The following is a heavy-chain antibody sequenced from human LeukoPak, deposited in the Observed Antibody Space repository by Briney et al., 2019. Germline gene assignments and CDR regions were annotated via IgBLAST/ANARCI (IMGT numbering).Heavy chain of an antibody. J-gene: IGHJ6*03. CDR2: ISSSSSTI. Sequence: GGSLRLSCAASGFTFSSYSMNWVRQAPGKGLEWVSYISSSSSTIYYADSVKGRFTISRDNAKNSLYLQMNSLRAEDTAVYYCATSGYCSSTSCRYYYYYYMDVWGKGTTVTVSS. CDR1: GFTFSSYS. V-gene: IGHV3-48*01. D-gene: IGHD2-2*01. CDR3: ATSGYCSSTSCRYYYYYYMDV.